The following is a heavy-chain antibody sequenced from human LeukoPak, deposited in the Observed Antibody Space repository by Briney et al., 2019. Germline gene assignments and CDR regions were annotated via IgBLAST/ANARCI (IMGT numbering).Heavy chain of an antibody. D-gene: IGHD3-10*01. CDR2: IYASGST. Sequence: SETLSLTCTVSGGSINSGTFHWSWIRQPAGKGLEWIGRIYASGSTNYNPSLKSRVTLSVDTSKNQLSLRLTSVTATDTAVYYCARGGLVRGTINSLIAFDIWGQGTTVTVSS. V-gene: IGHV4-61*02. J-gene: IGHJ3*02. CDR3: ARGGLVRGTINSLIAFDI. CDR1: GGSINSGTFH.